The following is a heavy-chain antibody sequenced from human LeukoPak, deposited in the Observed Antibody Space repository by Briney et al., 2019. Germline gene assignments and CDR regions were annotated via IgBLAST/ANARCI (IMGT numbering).Heavy chain of an antibody. Sequence: TSSETLSLTCSVSGDSISSYYWSWIRQPPGKGLEWIGYIYYSGSTNYNPSLKSRVTISLDTSKNQFSLRLSSVTAADTAVYYCTRDTGTTGEVKFDPWGQGTLVTVSS. CDR1: GDSISSYY. J-gene: IGHJ5*02. D-gene: IGHD4-17*01. CDR2: IYYSGST. V-gene: IGHV4-59*01. CDR3: TRDTGTTGEVKFDP.